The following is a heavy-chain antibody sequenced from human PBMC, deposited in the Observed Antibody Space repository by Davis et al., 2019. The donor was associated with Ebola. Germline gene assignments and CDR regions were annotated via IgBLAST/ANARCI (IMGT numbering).Heavy chain of an antibody. CDR3: AKDNRGPRDWYFDL. CDR2: ISSDSDYI. CDR1: GFTFSTYS. Sequence: GESLKISCAASGFTFSTYSMSWVRQAPGKGLEWVSSISSDSDYIYYADSAKGRFTISRDNAKNSLYLQMNSLRAEDTALYYCAKDNRGPRDWYFDLWGRGTLVTVSS. J-gene: IGHJ2*01. V-gene: IGHV3-21*04.